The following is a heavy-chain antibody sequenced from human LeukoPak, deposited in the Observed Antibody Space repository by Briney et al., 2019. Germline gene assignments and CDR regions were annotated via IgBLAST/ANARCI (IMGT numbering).Heavy chain of an antibody. CDR2: ISYDGSNK. CDR1: GFTFSSYG. V-gene: IGHV3-30*18. D-gene: IGHD3-9*01. Sequence: GGSLRLSCAASGFTFSSYGMHWVRQAPGKGLEWVAVISYDGSNKYYADSVKGRFTISRDNSKNTLYLQMNSQRAEDTAVYYCAKDKGRYFDQSYGMDVWGQGTTVTVSS. J-gene: IGHJ6*02. CDR3: AKDKGRYFDQSYGMDV.